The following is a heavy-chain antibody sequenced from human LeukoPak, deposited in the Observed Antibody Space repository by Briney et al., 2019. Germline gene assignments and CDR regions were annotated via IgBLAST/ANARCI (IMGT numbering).Heavy chain of an antibody. CDR3: ARGYIVVVLEDAFDI. V-gene: IGHV3-11*04. Sequence: PGGSLRLSCAAFGFTFIDYYMSWIRQAPGKGLEWVSYISRGSSTIYYADSVKGRFTISRDNAKNSLYLQMNSLRAEDTAVYYCARGYIVVVLEDAFDIWGQGTMVTVSS. J-gene: IGHJ3*02. D-gene: IGHD2-2*01. CDR1: GFTFIDYY. CDR2: ISRGSSTI.